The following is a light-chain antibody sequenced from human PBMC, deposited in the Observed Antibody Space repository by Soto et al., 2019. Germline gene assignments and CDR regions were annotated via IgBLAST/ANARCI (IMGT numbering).Light chain of an antibody. CDR1: QSVSSSY. CDR2: RTS. CDR3: QQYGSSPRT. J-gene: IGKJ1*01. V-gene: IGKV3-20*01. Sequence: EIVLTQSPGTLSLSPGERATLSCRPSQSVSSSYLAWYQQKPGQAPRLLLYRTSSRATGIPDRFSGSESETDFTLTISRLEPDDSAVYYCQQYGSSPRTFGPGTKVDIK.